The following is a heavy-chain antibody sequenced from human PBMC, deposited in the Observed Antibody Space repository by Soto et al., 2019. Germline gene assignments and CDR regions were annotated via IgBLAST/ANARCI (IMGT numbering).Heavy chain of an antibody. CDR3: ARGVAMVREVPDYMDV. J-gene: IGHJ6*03. D-gene: IGHD3-10*01. Sequence: GASVKVSCKASEYTFTSYYMHWVRQAPGQGLECIGWINPNSGGINYAQKFQGWVTMTRDTFIITAYMELSRLRSDDTAVYYCARGVAMVREVPDYMDVWGKGTTVTVSS. CDR2: INPNSGGI. CDR1: EYTFTSYY. V-gene: IGHV1-2*04.